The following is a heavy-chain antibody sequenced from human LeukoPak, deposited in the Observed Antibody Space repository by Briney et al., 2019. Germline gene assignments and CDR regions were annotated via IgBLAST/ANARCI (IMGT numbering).Heavy chain of an antibody. CDR3: ARDRYYYHMDV. CDR1: GFTVSSNY. J-gene: IGHJ6*03. V-gene: IGHV3-66*02. CDR2: IYSGGST. Sequence: PGGSLRLSCAASGFTVSSNYMSWVRQAPGKGLEWVSVIYSGGSTYYADSVKGRFTISRDNSKNTLYLQMNSLRAEDTAVYYCARDRYYYHMDVWGKGTTVTVSS. D-gene: IGHD3-16*02.